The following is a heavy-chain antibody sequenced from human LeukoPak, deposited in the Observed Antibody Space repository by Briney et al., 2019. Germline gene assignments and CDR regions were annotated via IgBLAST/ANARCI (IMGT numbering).Heavy chain of an antibody. Sequence: SETLSLTCTVSDGSISSGGYYWSWIRQHPGKGLEWIGYTYYSGSTYYNPSLKSRVTISVDTSKNQFSLKLSSVTAADTAVYYCARVCGDYDSNAFDIWGQGTMVTVSS. D-gene: IGHD3-22*01. CDR1: DGSISSGGYY. J-gene: IGHJ3*02. CDR3: ARVCGDYDSNAFDI. V-gene: IGHV4-31*03. CDR2: TYYSGST.